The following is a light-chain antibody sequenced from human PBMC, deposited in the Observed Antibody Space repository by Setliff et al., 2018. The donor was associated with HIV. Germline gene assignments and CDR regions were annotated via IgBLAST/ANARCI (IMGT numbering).Light chain of an antibody. Sequence: VLAQPPSASGTPGQRVTISCSGSFSNIGRNTINWYQQLPGTAPKLLIYSNYQRPSGVPDRFSVSKSGTSASLAISGLQSEDESDYYCAAWDDSLNGYVFGTGTKVTVL. J-gene: IGLJ1*01. CDR1: FSNIGRNT. V-gene: IGLV1-44*01. CDR3: AAWDDSLNGYV. CDR2: SNY.